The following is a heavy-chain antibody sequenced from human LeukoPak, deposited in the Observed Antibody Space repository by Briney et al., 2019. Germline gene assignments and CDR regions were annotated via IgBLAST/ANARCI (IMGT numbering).Heavy chain of an antibody. Sequence: GGSLRLSCAASGFTFSNYWMHWVRRAPGKGLVWVSCINNDGSSTDYADSVKGRFTISRDNAKSTLYLQMNSLRAEDTAVYYCARPDLMRELRFDPWGQGTLVTVSS. J-gene: IGHJ5*02. D-gene: IGHD1-7*01. CDR1: GFTFSNYW. CDR3: ARPDLMRELRFDP. V-gene: IGHV3-74*01. CDR2: INNDGSST.